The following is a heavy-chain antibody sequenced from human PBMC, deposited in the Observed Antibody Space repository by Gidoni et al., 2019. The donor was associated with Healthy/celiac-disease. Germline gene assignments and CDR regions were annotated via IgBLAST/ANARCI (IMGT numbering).Heavy chain of an antibody. Sequence: EVQLLESGGGLVQPGGSLSLSCAASGFTFSSYAMSWVRQAPGKGLEWVSAISGSGGSTYYADSVKGRFTISRDNSKNTLYLQMNSLRAEDTAVYYCAKANVGYCSSTSCYLSYYFDYWGQGTLVTVSS. CDR2: ISGSGGST. D-gene: IGHD2-2*01. V-gene: IGHV3-23*01. CDR3: AKANVGYCSSTSCYLSYYFDY. CDR1: GFTFSSYA. J-gene: IGHJ4*02.